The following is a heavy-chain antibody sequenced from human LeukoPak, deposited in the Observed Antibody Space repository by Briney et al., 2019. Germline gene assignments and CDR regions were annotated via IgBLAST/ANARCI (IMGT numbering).Heavy chain of an antibody. D-gene: IGHD2-15*01. J-gene: IGHJ3*02. V-gene: IGHV4-59*12. Sequence: SETLSLTCTVSGGSISSYYWSWIRQPPGKGLEWIGSTYHSGSTYYNPSLKSRVTISVDTSKNQFSLKLSSVTAADTAVYYCARDEGGAFDIWGQGTMVTVSS. CDR1: GGSISSYY. CDR3: ARDEGGAFDI. CDR2: TYHSGST.